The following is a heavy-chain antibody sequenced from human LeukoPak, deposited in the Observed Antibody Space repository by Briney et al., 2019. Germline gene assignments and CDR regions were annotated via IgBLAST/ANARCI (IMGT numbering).Heavy chain of an antibody. CDR2: INSDGRST. D-gene: IGHD6-13*01. J-gene: IGHJ6*03. CDR1: GFTFSSYW. CDR3: ARATSSSWYYYYYMDV. V-gene: IGHV3-74*01. Sequence: GGSLRLSCAASGFTFSSYWMHWVRQAPGKGLVWVSRINSDGRSTNYADSVKGRFTISRDNAKNSLYLQMNSLRAEDTAVYYCARATSSSWYYYYYMDVWGKGTTVTVSS.